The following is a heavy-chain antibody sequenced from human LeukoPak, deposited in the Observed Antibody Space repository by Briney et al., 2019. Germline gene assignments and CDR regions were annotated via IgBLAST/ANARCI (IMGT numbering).Heavy chain of an antibody. Sequence: PSETLSLTCTVSGYSISSGYYWGWIRQPPGKGLEWIGSIHHSGSTNYNPSLKSRVTISLDTSKNQFSLKLSSVTAADTAVYYCARHRSKLRYFEKYYYYYYMDVWGKGTTVTISS. D-gene: IGHD3-9*01. CDR2: IHHSGST. J-gene: IGHJ6*03. CDR1: GYSISSGYY. V-gene: IGHV4-38-2*02. CDR3: ARHRSKLRYFEKYYYYYYMDV.